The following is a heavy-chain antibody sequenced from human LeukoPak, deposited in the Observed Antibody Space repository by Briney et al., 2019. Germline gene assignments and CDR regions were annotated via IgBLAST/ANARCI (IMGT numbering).Heavy chain of an antibody. V-gene: IGHV3-21*01. CDR1: GFTFNTYS. D-gene: IGHD6-19*01. CDR2: ISPTSGHI. Sequence: GGSLRLSCAASGFTFNTYSMNWVRQAPGEGLEWVSSISPTSGHIYYADSVKGRFTNSRDNAQSSLYLQMSSLRAEDTAVYYCASGGGWVFFNWGQGTLVTVSS. J-gene: IGHJ4*02. CDR3: ASGGGWVFFN.